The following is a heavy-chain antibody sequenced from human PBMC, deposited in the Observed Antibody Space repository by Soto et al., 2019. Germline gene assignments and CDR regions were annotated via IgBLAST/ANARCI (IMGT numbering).Heavy chain of an antibody. J-gene: IGHJ4*02. D-gene: IGHD3-22*01. CDR1: GGSISSGAYS. Sequence: SETLSLTCAVSGGSISSGAYSWSWIRQPPGKGLEWVGYIYHSGSTYYNPSLKSRVTISVDTSKNQFSLKLSSVTAADTAVYYCARHGMDYYDSSGYYYSPYYFDYWGQGTLVTVSS. CDR3: ARHGMDYYDSSGYYYSPYYFDY. V-gene: IGHV4-30-2*03. CDR2: IYHSGST.